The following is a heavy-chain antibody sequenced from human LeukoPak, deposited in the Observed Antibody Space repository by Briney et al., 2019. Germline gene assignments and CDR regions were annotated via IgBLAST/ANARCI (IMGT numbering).Heavy chain of an antibody. CDR3: ARVSEERQWLAVYYYYYYYMDV. D-gene: IGHD6-19*01. J-gene: IGHJ6*03. CDR2: ISSSGSTI. V-gene: IGHV3-48*03. Sequence: HSGGSLRLSCAASGFTFSSYEMNWVRQAPGKGLEWVSYISSSGSTIYYADSVKGRFTISRDNAKNSLYLQVNSLRAEDTAVYYCARVSEERQWLAVYYYYYYYMDVWGKGTTVTVSS. CDR1: GFTFSSYE.